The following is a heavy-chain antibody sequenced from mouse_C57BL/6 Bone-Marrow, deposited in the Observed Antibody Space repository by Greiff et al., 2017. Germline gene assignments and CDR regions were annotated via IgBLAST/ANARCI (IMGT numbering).Heavy chain of an antibody. CDR2: IHPNSGGT. CDR1: GYTFTSYW. J-gene: IGHJ2*01. Sequence: QVQLQQSGAELVKPGASVKLSCKASGYTFTSYWMHWVKQRPGQGLEWIGMIHPNSGGTNYNQKFKSKATLTVDKSSSTAYMQLSSLTSEDSAVXYCERYPCNGSSYLDYWGQGTTVTVSA. V-gene: IGHV1-64*01. D-gene: IGHD1-1*01. CDR3: ERYPCNGSSYLDY.